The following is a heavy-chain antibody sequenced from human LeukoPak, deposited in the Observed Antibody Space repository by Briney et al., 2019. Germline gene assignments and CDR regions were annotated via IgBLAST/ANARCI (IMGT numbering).Heavy chain of an antibody. CDR3: ARETCSSYASDAFDI. J-gene: IGHJ3*02. CDR2: IYYSGST. CDR1: GGSISSYY. V-gene: IGHV4-59*01. Sequence: PSETLSLTCTVSGGSISSYYWSWIRQPPGKGLEWIGYIYYSGSTNYNPSLKSRVTISVDTSKNQFSLKLSSVTAADTAVYYCARETCSSYASDAFDIWGQGTMVTVSS. D-gene: IGHD6-19*01.